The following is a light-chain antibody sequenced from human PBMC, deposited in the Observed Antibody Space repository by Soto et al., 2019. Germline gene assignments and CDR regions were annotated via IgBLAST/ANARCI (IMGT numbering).Light chain of an antibody. Sequence: SYELTQPLSVSVALGQTARITCGGNNIGSKNVYWHQQKPGQAPVLVIYRDNNRPSGIPERFSGSNSGNTATLTISRSQAGDEADYYCQVWDSSTVVFGGGTKVTVL. CDR1: NIGSKN. CDR3: QVWDSSTVV. J-gene: IGLJ2*01. V-gene: IGLV3-9*01. CDR2: RDN.